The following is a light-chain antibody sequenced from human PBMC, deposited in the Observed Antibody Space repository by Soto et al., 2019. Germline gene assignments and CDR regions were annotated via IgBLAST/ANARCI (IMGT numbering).Light chain of an antibody. CDR2: GAS. V-gene: IGKV3-15*01. Sequence: MMMAQSPSTSSVSPVEIVTLSCRTSHSVNSHVAWYQQKPGHAPRLLLYGASTRATGIPVRFSGSGFGTEFTLTISSLQSEDFAVYYCQPYKNWPLFGPVPRLELK. CDR3: QPYKNWPL. J-gene: IGKJ5*01. CDR1: HSVNSH.